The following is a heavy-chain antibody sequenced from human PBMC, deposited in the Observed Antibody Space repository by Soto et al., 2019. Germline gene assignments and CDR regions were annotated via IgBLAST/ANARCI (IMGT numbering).Heavy chain of an antibody. V-gene: IGHV1-3*01. CDR1: GYTFTNYA. D-gene: IGHD6-13*01. J-gene: IGHJ4*02. CDR2: IDGGNGNT. CDR3: ARIRSRSSWYSFDY. Sequence: ASVKVSCKASGYTFTNYAIHWVRQAPGQRLEWMGWIDGGNGNTKYSQKFQGRVTVTRDTSASTAYMGLSSLRSEDTAVYYCARIRSRSSWYSFDYWGQGTLVTVSS.